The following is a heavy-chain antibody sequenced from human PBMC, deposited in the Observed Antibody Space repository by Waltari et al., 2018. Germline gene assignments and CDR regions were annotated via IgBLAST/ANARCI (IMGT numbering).Heavy chain of an antibody. CDR2: INSDGSST. CDR3: ARGRTNPSYYMDV. J-gene: IGHJ6*03. CDR1: GFTFRSYW. D-gene: IGHD2-8*01. V-gene: IGHV3-74*01. Sequence: EVQLVGSGGGLVQPGGSLRLSCAASGFTFRSYWMHGARQAPGKGRVWVSRINSDGSSTSYADSVKGRFTISRDNAKNTLYLQMNSLRAEDTAVYYCARGRTNPSYYMDVWGKGTTVTISS.